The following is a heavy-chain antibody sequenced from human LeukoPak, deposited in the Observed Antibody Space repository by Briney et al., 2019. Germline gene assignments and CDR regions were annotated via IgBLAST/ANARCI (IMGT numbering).Heavy chain of an antibody. CDR2: INLSGGT. V-gene: IGHV4-34*01. CDR3: ARHVVYYGSGTRGRYFDY. D-gene: IGHD3-10*01. CDR1: GGSFSDYH. Sequence: PSETLSLTCAVYGGSFSDYHWSWIRQPPGKGLGWTGDINLSGGTNYNPSLKSRVTISVDTSKSQFSLKLSSVTAADTAVYYCARHVVYYGSGTRGRYFDYWGQGTLVTVSS. J-gene: IGHJ4*02.